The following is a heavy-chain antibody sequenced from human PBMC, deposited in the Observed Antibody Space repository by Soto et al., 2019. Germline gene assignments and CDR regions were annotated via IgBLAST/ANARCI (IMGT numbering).Heavy chain of an antibody. Sequence: GGSLRLSCAASGFTFSSYAMSWVRQAPGKGLEWVSAISGSGGSTYYVDSVKGRFTISRDNSKNTLYLQMNCLRAEDTAVYYCAKDHYGSGSYAFGYMDVWGKGTTVTVSS. CDR2: ISGSGGST. CDR3: AKDHYGSGSYAFGYMDV. V-gene: IGHV3-23*01. CDR1: GFTFSSYA. J-gene: IGHJ6*03. D-gene: IGHD3-10*01.